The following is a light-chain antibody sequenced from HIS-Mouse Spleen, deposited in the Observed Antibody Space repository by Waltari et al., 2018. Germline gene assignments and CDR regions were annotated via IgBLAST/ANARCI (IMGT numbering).Light chain of an antibody. CDR1: PGISSY. J-gene: IGKJ1*01. CDR3: QQYYSYPPWT. V-gene: IGKV1-8*01. Sequence: AIRMTQSPSSLSASTGDSVTLTCRASPGISSYLAWYQQKPGKAPKLLIYAASALQSGVPSRFSGSGSGTDFPLTISCLQSEDFATYYCQQYYSYPPWTFGQGTKVEIK. CDR2: AAS.